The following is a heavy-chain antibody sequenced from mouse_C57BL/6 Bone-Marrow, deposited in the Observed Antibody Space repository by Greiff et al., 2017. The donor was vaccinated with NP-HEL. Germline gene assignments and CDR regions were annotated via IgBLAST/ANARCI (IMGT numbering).Heavy chain of an antibody. CDR1: GYSFTSYY. V-gene: IGHV1-66*01. J-gene: IGHJ2*01. CDR2: IYPGSGNT. CDR3: ARWGYYGSSFYY. D-gene: IGHD1-1*01. Sequence: QVHVKQSGPELVKPGASVKISCKASGYSFTSYYIHWVKQRPGQGLEWIGWIYPGSGNTKYNEKFKGKATLTADTSSSDAYMQLSSLTSEDSAVYYGARWGYYGSSFYYWGQGTTLTVSS.